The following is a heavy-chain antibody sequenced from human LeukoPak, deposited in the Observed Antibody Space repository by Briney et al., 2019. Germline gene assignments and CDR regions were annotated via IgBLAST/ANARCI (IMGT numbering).Heavy chain of an antibody. V-gene: IGHV3-11*04. CDR2: ISSGGTTI. J-gene: IGHJ5*02. CDR3: ARGLILGGLNERYCGYNTCFNWFDP. Sequence: GGSLRLSCAASGFTSTDYYMNWIRQAPGKGLEWVSYISSGGTTIYYADSVKGRFTISRDNAKETLFLEMNGLRAEDTAVYYCARGLILGGLNERYCGYNTCFNWFDPWGQGTLVTVSS. D-gene: IGHD2-21*01. CDR1: GFTSTDYY.